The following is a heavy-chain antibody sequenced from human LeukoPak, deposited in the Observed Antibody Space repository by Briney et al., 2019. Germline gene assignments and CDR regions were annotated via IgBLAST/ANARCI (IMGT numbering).Heavy chain of an antibody. J-gene: IGHJ4*02. V-gene: IGHV1-18*04. D-gene: IGHD6-19*01. Sequence: ASVMVSCKASGYTFNKHGITWVRQAPGQGLEGMGWISAYNGDTKCVQRFRGRVTLLTDTTASTAYMELRSLRSDDTAVYYCARDPSNTSGWSPYFDYWGQGALVTVSS. CDR3: ARDPSNTSGWSPYFDY. CDR1: GYTFNKHG. CDR2: ISAYNGDT.